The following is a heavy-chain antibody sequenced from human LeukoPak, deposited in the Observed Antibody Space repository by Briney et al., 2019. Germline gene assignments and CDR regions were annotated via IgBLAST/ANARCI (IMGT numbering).Heavy chain of an antibody. V-gene: IGHV3-30*04. J-gene: IGHJ4*02. Sequence: PGRSLRLSCAASGFTFSSYAMHWVRQAPGKGLEWVVVISYDGSNKYYADSVKGRFTVSRDNSKNTLYLQMNSLRAEDTAVYYCARGYSSSWYARPFDYWGQGTLVTVSS. CDR3: ARGYSSSWYARPFDY. CDR1: GFTFSSYA. D-gene: IGHD6-13*01. CDR2: ISYDGSNK.